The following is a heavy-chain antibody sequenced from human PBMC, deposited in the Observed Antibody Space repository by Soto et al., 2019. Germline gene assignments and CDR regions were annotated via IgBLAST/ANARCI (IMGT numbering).Heavy chain of an antibody. Sequence: GGSLRLSCAASGFTFSSYAMHWVRQAPGKGLEWVAVISYDGSNKYYADSVKGRFTISRDNSKNTLYLQMNSLRAEDTAVYYCARAMTPYYDILTGHYTRHYGMDVWGQGTTVTVSS. CDR3: ARAMTPYYDILTGHYTRHYGMDV. J-gene: IGHJ6*02. CDR1: GFTFSSYA. D-gene: IGHD3-9*01. V-gene: IGHV3-30-3*01. CDR2: ISYDGSNK.